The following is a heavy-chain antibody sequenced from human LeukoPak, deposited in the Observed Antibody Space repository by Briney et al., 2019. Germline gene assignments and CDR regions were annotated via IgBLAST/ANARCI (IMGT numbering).Heavy chain of an antibody. J-gene: IGHJ3*02. V-gene: IGHV3-30-3*01. CDR1: GFAFSSYA. Sequence: GGSLRLSCAASGFAFSSYAMHWVRQAPGKGLEWVAVISYDGSNKYYADSVKGRFTISRDSSKNALYLQMNSLRAEDTAVYYCARDGLGTDMVPKPSDAFDIWGQGTMVTVSS. CDR3: ARDGLGTDMVPKPSDAFDI. CDR2: ISYDGSNK. D-gene: IGHD4/OR15-4a*01.